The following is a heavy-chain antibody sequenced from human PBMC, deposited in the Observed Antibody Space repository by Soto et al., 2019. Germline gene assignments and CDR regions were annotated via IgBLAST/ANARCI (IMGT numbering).Heavy chain of an antibody. V-gene: IGHV1-69*13. J-gene: IGHJ6*02. Sequence: SVKVSCKASGGDFRNYAISWVRQALGQGLEWMGGIIPVFGTPNYAQKFQGRVTIIADESTTTAHMELSSLRSEDTAIYYCARGGGVKLAVTHYYGMDVWGPGTTVTVSS. CDR2: IIPVFGTP. CDR3: ARGGGVKLAVTHYYGMDV. CDR1: GGDFRNYA. D-gene: IGHD2-15*01.